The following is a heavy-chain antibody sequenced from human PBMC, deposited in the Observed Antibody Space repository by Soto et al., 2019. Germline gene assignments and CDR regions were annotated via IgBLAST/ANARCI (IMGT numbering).Heavy chain of an antibody. D-gene: IGHD2-15*01. V-gene: IGHV1-69*02. CDR2: IIPILGIA. CDR3: ARGRGGYCSGGSCYSGGQFDY. CDR1: GGTFNSYT. J-gene: IGHJ4*02. Sequence: QVQLVQAGAEVKKPGSSVKVSCKASGGTFNSYTISWVRQAPGQGLEWMGRIIPILGIANYAQKFQGRVTITADKSTSTAYMELSSLRSEDTAVYYCARGRGGYCSGGSCYSGGQFDYWGQGTLVTVSS.